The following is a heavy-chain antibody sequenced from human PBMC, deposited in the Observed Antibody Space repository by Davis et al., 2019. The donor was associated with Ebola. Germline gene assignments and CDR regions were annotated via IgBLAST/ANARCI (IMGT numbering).Heavy chain of an antibody. J-gene: IGHJ3*02. CDR2: IGSSSKTI. CDR3: RAAQEAFEI. CDR1: GFTFSSFS. D-gene: IGHD2-15*01. Sequence: PGGSLRLSCTASGFTFSSFSMNWVRQAPGKGLEWISYIGSSSKTIYYADSVKGRFTISRDNAKNSLYLQMNNLRDEDTAVYYCRAAQEAFEIWGQGTMVTVSS. V-gene: IGHV3-48*02.